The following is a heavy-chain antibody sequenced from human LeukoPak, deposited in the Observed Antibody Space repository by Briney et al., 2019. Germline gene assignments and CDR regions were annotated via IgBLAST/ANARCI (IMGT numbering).Heavy chain of an antibody. J-gene: IGHJ6*02. CDR2: IYSGGST. CDR1: GFTVSSNY. D-gene: IGHD1-14*01. CDR3: ARETTGYYYGMDV. V-gene: IGHV3-66*02. Sequence: GGSLRLSCAASGFTVSSNYMSWVRQAPGKGLEWVSVIYSGGSTYYADSVKGRFTIFRDNSKNTLYLQMNSLRAEDTAVYYCARETTGYYYGMDVWGQGTTVTVSS.